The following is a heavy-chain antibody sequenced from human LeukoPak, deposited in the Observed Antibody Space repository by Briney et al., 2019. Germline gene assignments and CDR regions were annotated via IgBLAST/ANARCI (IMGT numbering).Heavy chain of an antibody. J-gene: IGHJ4*02. CDR3: AKSYRSNYYDSSGYSTDY. CDR1: GFTFSSYA. D-gene: IGHD3-22*01. V-gene: IGHV3-23*01. Sequence: GGSLRLSCATSGFTFSSYALTWVRQAPGMGLEWVSAISGSGDTTYYADSVKGRFTISRDNSKNTLYLQMNSLRAEDTAVYYCAKSYRSNYYDSSGYSTDYWGQGTLVTVSS. CDR2: ISGSGDTT.